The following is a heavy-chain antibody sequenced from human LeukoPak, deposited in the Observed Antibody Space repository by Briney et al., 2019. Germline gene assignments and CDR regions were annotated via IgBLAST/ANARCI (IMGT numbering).Heavy chain of an antibody. Sequence: GGSLRLSCAASGFTFSDYYMSWIRQAPGKGLEWVSYISSSSSYTNYADSVKGRFTISRDNAKNSLYLQMNSLRAEDTAVYYCATFYGSGSYYNVPPTYFDYWGQGTLVTVS. D-gene: IGHD3-10*01. CDR2: ISSSSSYT. CDR3: ATFYGSGSYYNVPPTYFDY. CDR1: GFTFSDYY. V-gene: IGHV3-11*03. J-gene: IGHJ4*02.